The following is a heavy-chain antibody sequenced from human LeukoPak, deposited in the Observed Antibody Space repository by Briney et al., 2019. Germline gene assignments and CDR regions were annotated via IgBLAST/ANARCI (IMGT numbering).Heavy chain of an antibody. CDR1: GFTFSNYW. D-gene: IGHD3-10*01. Sequence: GGSLRLSCAASGFTFSNYWMHWVRQDPGKGLVWVSFINLDGSTTNYADPVKGRFTIARDNAKNALYLQMNSLRAEDTAVYYCAKDLHYGSADYWGQGTLVTVSS. J-gene: IGHJ4*02. CDR2: INLDGSTT. CDR3: AKDLHYGSADY. V-gene: IGHV3-74*01.